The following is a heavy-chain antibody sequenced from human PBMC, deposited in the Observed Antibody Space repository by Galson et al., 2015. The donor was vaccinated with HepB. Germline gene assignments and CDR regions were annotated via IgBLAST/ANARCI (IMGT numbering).Heavy chain of an antibody. CDR3: ARERDFYDRSGYSLDF. CDR2: INPNSGAT. D-gene: IGHD3-22*01. J-gene: IGHJ4*02. CDR1: GFTFTDYY. V-gene: IGHV1-2*02. Sequence: SVKVSCKASGFTFTDYYIHWVRQAPGQGLQWMGWINPNSGATDYVQKFLGRVSMTRDTSISTAYMELSRLRSDDTAVYYCARERDFYDRSGYSLDFWGQGTLVTVSS.